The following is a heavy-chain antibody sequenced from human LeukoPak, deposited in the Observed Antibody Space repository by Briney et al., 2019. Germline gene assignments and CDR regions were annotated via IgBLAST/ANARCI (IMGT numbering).Heavy chain of an antibody. CDR3: ARDRHCSGSRCLVDSWLDP. CDR1: GGSISSGSYY. Sequence: SETLSLTCTVSGGSISSGSYYWNWIRQPAGKGLEWIGRMYTSGSTNYNPSLKSRVTISIDTSKNQFSLRLSSVTAADTAVYYCARDRHCSGSRCLVDSWLDPWGQGTLVTVSS. D-gene: IGHD2-15*01. J-gene: IGHJ5*02. V-gene: IGHV4-61*02. CDR2: MYTSGST.